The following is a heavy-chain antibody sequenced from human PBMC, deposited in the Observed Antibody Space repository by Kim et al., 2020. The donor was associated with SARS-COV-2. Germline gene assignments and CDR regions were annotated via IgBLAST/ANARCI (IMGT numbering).Heavy chain of an antibody. D-gene: IGHD1-26*01. Sequence: YQDSVKGPVSMSRDTSENALYLQRNSLRAEDTAVYCCARGSGRGKYYFDYWGQGTLVTVSS. CDR3: ARGSGRGKYYFDY. V-gene: IGHV3-53*01. J-gene: IGHJ4*02.